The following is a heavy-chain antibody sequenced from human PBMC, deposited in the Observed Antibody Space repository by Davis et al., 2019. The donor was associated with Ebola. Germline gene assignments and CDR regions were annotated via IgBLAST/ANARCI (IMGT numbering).Heavy chain of an antibody. V-gene: IGHV1-69*06. CDR1: GGTFSSYA. CDR2: IIPIFGTA. CDR3: ARGGPYSSSTRGVDY. D-gene: IGHD6-6*01. J-gene: IGHJ4*02. Sequence: AASVKVSCKASGGTFSSYAISWVRQAPGQGLEWMGGIIPIFGTANYAQKFQGRVTITADKSTSTAYMELRSLRSDDTAVYYCARGGPYSSSTRGVDYWGQGTLVTVSS.